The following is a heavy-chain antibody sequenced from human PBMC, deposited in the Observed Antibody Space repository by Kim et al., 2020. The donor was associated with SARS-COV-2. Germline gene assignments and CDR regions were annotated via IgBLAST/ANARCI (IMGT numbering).Heavy chain of an antibody. CDR3: ARRMVRGVIIPSHPSYFDY. CDR1: GFTFSSYA. D-gene: IGHD3-10*01. Sequence: GGSLRLSCAASGFTFSSYAMSWVRQAPGKGLEWVSAISGSGGSTYYADSVKGRFTISRDNSKNTLYLQMNSLRAEDTAVYYCARRMVRGVIIPSHPSYFDYWGQGTLVTVSS. V-gene: IGHV3-23*01. CDR2: ISGSGGST. J-gene: IGHJ4*02.